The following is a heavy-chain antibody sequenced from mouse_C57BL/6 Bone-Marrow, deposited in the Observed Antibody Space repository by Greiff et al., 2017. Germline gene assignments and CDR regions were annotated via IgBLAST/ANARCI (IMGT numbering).Heavy chain of an antibody. Sequence: QVQLQQPGAELVKPGASVKLSCKASGYTFTSYWMHWVKQRPGRGLEWIGRIDPNSGGTKYNEKFKSKATLTVDKPSSTAYMQLSSLTSVDSAVYYGARHYIGRDLAWFAYWGQGTLVTVSA. D-gene: IGHD1-1*01. J-gene: IGHJ3*01. CDR3: ARHYIGRDLAWFAY. CDR2: IDPNSGGT. CDR1: GYTFTSYW. V-gene: IGHV1-72*01.